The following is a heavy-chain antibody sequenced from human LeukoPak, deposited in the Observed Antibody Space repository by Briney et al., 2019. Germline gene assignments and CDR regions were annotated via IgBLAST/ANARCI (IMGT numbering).Heavy chain of an antibody. CDR1: CGSISSYY. V-gene: IGHV4-59*01. J-gene: IGHJ4*02. D-gene: IGHD5-24*01. Sequence: PSETLSLTCTVSCGSISSYYWSWIRQPPGKGLEWIGYIYYSGSTNYNPSLKSRVTISVDTSKNKFSLKLSSVTAADTAVYYCARDLGYNYDYWGQGTLVTVSS. CDR3: ARDLGYNYDY. CDR2: IYYSGST.